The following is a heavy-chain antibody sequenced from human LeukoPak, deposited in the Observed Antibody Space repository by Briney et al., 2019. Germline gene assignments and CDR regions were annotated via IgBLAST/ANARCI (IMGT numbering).Heavy chain of an antibody. D-gene: IGHD6-19*01. CDR3: ARGFSGWRFDY. V-gene: IGHV4-39*07. J-gene: IGHJ4*02. CDR2: IYYSGST. CDR1: GDSISSSSYY. Sequence: SETLSLTCTVSGDSISSSSYYWGWIRQPPGKGLEWIGSIYYSGSTYYNPSLKSRVTISVDTSKNQFSPKLSSVTAADTAVYYCARGFSGWRFDYWGQGTLVTVSS.